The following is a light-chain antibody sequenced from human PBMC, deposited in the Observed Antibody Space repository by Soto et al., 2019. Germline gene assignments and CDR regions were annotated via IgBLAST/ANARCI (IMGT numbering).Light chain of an antibody. V-gene: IGKV1-5*01. CDR3: QQYNSPWT. CDR2: DAS. J-gene: IGKJ1*01. Sequence: DVQMTQSPSTLSASVGDRVTITCRASQSISNWLAWYQQQPGKAPKLLIYDASSLESGVPSRFSGSASGTEFTLTISSLHPDYFATYYCQQYNSPWTFGQGTKVDIK. CDR1: QSISNW.